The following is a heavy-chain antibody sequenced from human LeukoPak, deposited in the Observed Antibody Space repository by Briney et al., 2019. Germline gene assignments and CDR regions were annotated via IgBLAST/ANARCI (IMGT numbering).Heavy chain of an antibody. D-gene: IGHD2-8*01. CDR1: GGSISSYY. Sequence: SETLSLTCTVSGGSISSYYWSWIRQPPGKGLEWIGYIYYSGSTNYNPSLKSRVTISVDTSENQFSLKLSSVTAADTAVYYCARQGCTNGVCHRPYYYYGMDVWGQGTTVTVSS. V-gene: IGHV4-59*08. CDR2: IYYSGST. J-gene: IGHJ6*02. CDR3: ARQGCTNGVCHRPYYYYGMDV.